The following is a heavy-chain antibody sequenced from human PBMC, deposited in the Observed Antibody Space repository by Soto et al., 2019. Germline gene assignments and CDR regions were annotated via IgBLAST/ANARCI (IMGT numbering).Heavy chain of an antibody. Sequence: QVQLVQSGAEVKKPGASVKVSCKASGYTFTSYGISWVRQAPGQGLEWMGWISAYNGNTNYAQKLQGRVTMNRATATSTGYTELRRLRSDETAVYYCARDPRSMTTVVNLSWLHPWGQGSLVTVSS. V-gene: IGHV1-18*01. CDR3: ARDPRSMTTVVNLSWLHP. CDR2: ISAYNGNT. D-gene: IGHD4-17*01. CDR1: GYTFTSYG. J-gene: IGHJ5*02.